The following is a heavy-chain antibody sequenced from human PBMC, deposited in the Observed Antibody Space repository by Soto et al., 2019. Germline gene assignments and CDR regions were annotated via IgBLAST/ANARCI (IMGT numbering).Heavy chain of an antibody. CDR2: MSYDGSTK. V-gene: IGHV3-30*03. D-gene: IGHD6-6*01. J-gene: IGHJ6*02. Sequence: GGSLRLSCAASGFIFSSFGMHWVRQAPGKGLEWGAVMSYDGSTKFYTDSVKGRFTIARDNSKNILYLQMNSLTMEDTAVFYCARSTSSTLNYYYGMDVWGQGTTVTVSS. CDR1: GFIFSSFG. CDR3: ARSTSSTLNYYYGMDV.